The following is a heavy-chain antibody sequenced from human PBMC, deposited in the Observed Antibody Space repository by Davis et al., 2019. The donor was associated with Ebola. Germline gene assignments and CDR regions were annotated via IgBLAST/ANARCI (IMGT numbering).Heavy chain of an antibody. Sequence: PLETLSLTCTVSGVSISRHYWSWIRQPPGKRLEWFGSIYYTGSAYYNSSLASRATISFDTSKNQFSLKLTSVTAADTAMYYCSERGSSVWGQGTLVTVSS. CDR3: SERGSSV. D-gene: IGHD3-10*01. CDR2: IYYTGSA. V-gene: IGHV4-59*03. J-gene: IGHJ4*02. CDR1: GVSISRHY.